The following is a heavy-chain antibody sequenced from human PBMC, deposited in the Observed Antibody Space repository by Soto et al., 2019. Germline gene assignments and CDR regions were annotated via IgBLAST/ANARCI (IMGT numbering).Heavy chain of an antibody. D-gene: IGHD5-18*01. V-gene: IGHV4-34*01. J-gene: IGHJ4*02. CDR2: INHSGST. Sequence: QVQLQQWGAGLLKPSETLSLTCAVYGGSFSGYYWSWIRQPPGKGLEWIGEINHSGSTNYNPSLKGRRSIGVDTSKNQVSLKLSYVTAAGTAVYYCARASNKCGYCYGPDFWGQGTLVTVSS. CDR1: GGSFSGYY. CDR3: ARASNKCGYCYGPDF.